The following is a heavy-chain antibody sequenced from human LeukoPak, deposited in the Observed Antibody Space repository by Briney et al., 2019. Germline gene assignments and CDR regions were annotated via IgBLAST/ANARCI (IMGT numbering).Heavy chain of an antibody. V-gene: IGHV3-7*01. CDR2: IKQDGSEK. D-gene: IGHD3-22*01. CDR1: GFTFSSYW. Sequence: AGGSLRLSCAASGFTFSSYWMSWVRQAPGKGLEWVANIKQDGSEKYYVDSVKGRFTISRDNAKNSLYLQMNSLRAEDTAVYYCAKYYYDSSGYYPYFDYWGQGTLVTVSS. J-gene: IGHJ4*02. CDR3: AKYYYDSSGYYPYFDY.